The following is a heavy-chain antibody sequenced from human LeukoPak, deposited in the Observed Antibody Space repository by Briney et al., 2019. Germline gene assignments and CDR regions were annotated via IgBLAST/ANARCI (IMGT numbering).Heavy chain of an antibody. CDR3: ARDPTGAY. CDR1: GGSITSTNY. J-gene: IGHJ4*02. CDR2: VNLQGST. V-gene: IGHV4-4*02. D-gene: IGHD4-17*01. Sequence: SETLSLTCGVSGGSITSTNYWTWVRQPPGKGLEWIGEVNLQGSTNYNPSLMGRVAISVDMSENHISLQLTSVTAADTAVYYCARDPTGAYWGQGTLVTVSS.